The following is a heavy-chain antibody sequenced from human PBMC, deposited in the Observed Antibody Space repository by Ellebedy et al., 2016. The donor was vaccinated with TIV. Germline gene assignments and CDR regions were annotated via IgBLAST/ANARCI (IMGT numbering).Heavy chain of an antibody. CDR2: ISYDGSDK. Sequence: GGSLRLSXAASGFTFSPYGLHWVRQAPGKGLEWVATISYDGSDKYYTESVKGRFTISKDNSKNTLFLQMNSLRAEDTAVYYCAKDKGSGTYYNLYFGMDVWGQGTTVIVAS. D-gene: IGHD3-10*01. V-gene: IGHV3-30*18. CDR3: AKDKGSGTYYNLYFGMDV. J-gene: IGHJ6*02. CDR1: GFTFSPYG.